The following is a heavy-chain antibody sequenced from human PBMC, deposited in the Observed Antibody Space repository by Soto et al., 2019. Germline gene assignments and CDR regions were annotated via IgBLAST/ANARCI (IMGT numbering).Heavy chain of an antibody. CDR3: ARVDTAMVSLAPYYYGMDV. V-gene: IGHV3-13*01. D-gene: IGHD5-18*01. CDR2: IGTAGDT. J-gene: IGHJ6*02. Sequence: GGSLRLSCAASGFTFSSYDMHWVRQATGKGLEWVSAIGTAGDTYYPGSVKGRFTISRENAKNSLYLQMNSLRAEDTAVYYCARVDTAMVSLAPYYYGMDVWGQGTTVTVSS. CDR1: GFTFSSYD.